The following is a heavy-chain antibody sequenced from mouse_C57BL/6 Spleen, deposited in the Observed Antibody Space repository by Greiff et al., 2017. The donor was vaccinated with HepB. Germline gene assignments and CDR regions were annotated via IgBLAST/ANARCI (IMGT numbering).Heavy chain of an antibody. J-gene: IGHJ2*01. D-gene: IGHD1-1*01. CDR2: IDPSDSYT. CDR3: ARGASTTGVRFDY. V-gene: IGHV1-69*01. CDR1: GYTFTSYW. Sequence: QVQLQQPGAELVMPGASVKLSCKASGYTFTSYWMHWVKQRPGQGLEWIGEIDPSDSYTNYNQKFKGKSTLTVDKSSSTAYMQLSSLTSEESAVYYCARGASTTGVRFDYWGQGTTLTVAS.